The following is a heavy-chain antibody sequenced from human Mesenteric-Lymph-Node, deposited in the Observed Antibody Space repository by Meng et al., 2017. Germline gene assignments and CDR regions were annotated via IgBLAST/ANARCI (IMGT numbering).Heavy chain of an antibody. CDR3: ARVTYSSYNDY. D-gene: IGHD6-19*01. J-gene: IGHJ4*02. Sequence: QLHARAPERLKPSDTLSLICPVYGGSFRCYYWSWIRQPPGKGLEWIGSIYYSWSTYYNPSLKSRVTISVDTSKNQFSLKLSSVTAADTAVYYCARVTYSSYNDYWGQGTLVTVSS. V-gene: IGHV4-34*01. CDR1: GGSFRCYY. CDR2: IYYSWST.